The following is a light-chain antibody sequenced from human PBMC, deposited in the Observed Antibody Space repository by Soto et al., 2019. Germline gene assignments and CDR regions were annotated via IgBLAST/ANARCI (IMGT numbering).Light chain of an antibody. CDR2: DAF. CDR1: QSVTSS. V-gene: IGKV3-11*01. CDR3: QHRSTWPRT. Sequence: EIVLTQSPATLSLSPGEGATLSCRASQSVTSSLVWYQQKPGQAPRLLIYDAFNRATGIPARFSGSGSGTDFTLTISSLESEDSAVYYCQHRSTWPRTFGGWTKVEIK. J-gene: IGKJ4*01.